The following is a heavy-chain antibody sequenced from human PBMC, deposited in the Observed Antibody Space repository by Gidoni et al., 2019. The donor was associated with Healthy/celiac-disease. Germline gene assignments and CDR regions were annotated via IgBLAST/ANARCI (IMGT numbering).Heavy chain of an antibody. J-gene: IGHJ4*02. CDR1: GFTFSSYE. D-gene: IGHD1-7*01. CDR2: ISSSGRTI. CDR3: AREEGTVTGTIDY. V-gene: IGHV3-48*03. Sequence: EVQLVESGGGLVQPGGSLRLSCAASGFTFSSYEMNWVRQAPGKGLGWVSYISSSGRTIYYADSVKGRFTISRDNAKNSLYLQMNSLRADDTAVYYCAREEGTVTGTIDYWGQGTLVTVSS.